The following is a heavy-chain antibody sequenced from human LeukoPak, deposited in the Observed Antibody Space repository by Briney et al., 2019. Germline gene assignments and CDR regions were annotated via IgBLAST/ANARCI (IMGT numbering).Heavy chain of an antibody. CDR3: ARGPSGYHNT. Sequence: PGGSLRLSCAASGFTSSSYGMSWVRQAPGKGLEWVSAISGSGGSTYYADSVKGRFTISRDNSKNTLYLQMNSLRAEDTAVYYCARGPSGYHNTGGQGTLVTVSS. CDR2: ISGSGGST. CDR1: GFTSSSYG. D-gene: IGHD5-12*01. V-gene: IGHV3-23*01. J-gene: IGHJ4*02.